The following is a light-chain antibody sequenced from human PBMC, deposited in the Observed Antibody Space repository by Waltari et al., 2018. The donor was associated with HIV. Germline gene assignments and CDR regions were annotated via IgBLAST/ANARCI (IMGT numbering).Light chain of an antibody. V-gene: IGLV2-23*01. CDR1: SSDVGSYNL. Sequence: QSALTQPASVSGSPGQSITISCRGTSSDVGSYNLVSWYQHHPGKAPKPILYEGSKRPSGVSYRFSGSKFGNVASLTISGLQAEDEADYYCCSYTSYSSRIFGGGTKLTVL. CDR2: EGS. CDR3: CSYTSYSSRI. J-gene: IGLJ2*01.